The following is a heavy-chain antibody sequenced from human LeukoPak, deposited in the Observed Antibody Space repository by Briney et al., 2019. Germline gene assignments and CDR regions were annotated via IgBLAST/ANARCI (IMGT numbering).Heavy chain of an antibody. CDR2: IFPGDSYT. V-gene: IGHV5-51*01. CDR3: VRLYDFDSSGYYSGDY. J-gene: IGHJ4*02. Sequence: KNGESLKISCKGSGYSFTNYWIGWVRQMPGKGLEWMGIIFPGDSYTKYSPSFQGQVTISVDKSISTAYLQWSSLKASDTAMYYCVRLYDFDSSGYYSGDYWGQGTLVTVSS. CDR1: GYSFTNYW. D-gene: IGHD3-22*01.